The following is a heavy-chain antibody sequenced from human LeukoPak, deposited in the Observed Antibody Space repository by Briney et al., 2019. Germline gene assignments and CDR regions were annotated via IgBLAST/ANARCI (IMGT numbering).Heavy chain of an antibody. CDR1: GFTFSSYG. Sequence: PGGSLRLSCAASGFTFSSYGMHWVRQAPGKGLEWVSVIYSGGSTYYADSVKGRFTISRDNSKNTLYLQMNSLRAEDTAVYYCARVVGGDWFDPWGQGTLVTVSS. D-gene: IGHD3-10*01. J-gene: IGHJ5*02. V-gene: IGHV3-53*01. CDR3: ARVVGGDWFDP. CDR2: IYSGGST.